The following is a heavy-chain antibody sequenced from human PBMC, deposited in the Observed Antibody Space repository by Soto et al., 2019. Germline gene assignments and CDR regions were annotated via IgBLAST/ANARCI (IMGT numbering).Heavy chain of an antibody. CDR3: ARQPTTGDTDLWFDP. V-gene: IGHV4-39*01. D-gene: IGHD2-21*01. CDR2: IFYSGST. CDR1: GGSISTSRSY. Sequence: QLQLLESGPGLVKASETLSLTCSVSGGSISTSRSYWAWIRQPPGKGLEWLANIFYSGSTFYNPSLVSRVSVSVDTSKNEFSLKLRSVTAADTAVYYCARQPTTGDTDLWFDPWGQGTLVTVSS. J-gene: IGHJ5*02.